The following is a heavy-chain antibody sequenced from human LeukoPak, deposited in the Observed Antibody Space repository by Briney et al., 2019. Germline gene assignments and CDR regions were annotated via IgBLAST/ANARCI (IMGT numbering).Heavy chain of an antibody. CDR1: GGSISSNY. CDR2: INTSGST. J-gene: IGHJ4*02. D-gene: IGHD7-27*01. V-gene: IGHV4-4*09. CDR3: ARRGNWGFFDY. Sequence: SESLSLTCTVSGGSISSNYWSWIRQPPGKGLEWIGYINTSGSTNYNPSLKSRVSISLDTSRNQFSLKLTSVTAADTAVYYCARRGNWGFFDYWGQGILVSVSS.